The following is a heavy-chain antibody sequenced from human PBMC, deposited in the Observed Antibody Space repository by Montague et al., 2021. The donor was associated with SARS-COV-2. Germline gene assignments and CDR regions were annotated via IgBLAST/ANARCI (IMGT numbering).Heavy chain of an antibody. Sequence: SETLFLTCTVSGGSISSSSYYWGWIRQPPGKGLEWIGSIYYSGSTYYNPSLKSRVTISVDTSKNQFSLKLSSVTAADTAVYYCVGSPPGIAAAGTVAAFDIWGQGTMVTVSS. J-gene: IGHJ3*02. V-gene: IGHV4-39*01. D-gene: IGHD6-13*01. CDR1: GGSISSSSYY. CDR2: IYYSGST. CDR3: VGSPPGIAAAGTVAAFDI.